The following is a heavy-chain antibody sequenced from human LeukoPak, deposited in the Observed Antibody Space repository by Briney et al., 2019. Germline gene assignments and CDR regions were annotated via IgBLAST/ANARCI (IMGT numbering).Heavy chain of an antibody. CDR2: ISSSSSTI. CDR3: ARSIVNDYDSTSYYSWFDP. J-gene: IGHJ5*02. Sequence: PGGSLRLSCAASGFTFSSYSMNWVRQAPGKGLEWVSYISSSSSTIYYADSVKGRFTISRDNAKNSLYLQMNSLRAEDTAVYYCARSIVNDYDSTSYYSWFDPWGQGTLVTVSS. D-gene: IGHD3-22*01. CDR1: GFTFSSYS. V-gene: IGHV3-48*01.